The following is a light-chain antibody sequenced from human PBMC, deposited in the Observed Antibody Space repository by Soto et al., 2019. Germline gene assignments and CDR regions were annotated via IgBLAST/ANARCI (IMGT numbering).Light chain of an antibody. CDR3: HQSYITPPLM. Sequence: DIQMTQSPSSLSASVGDRVTITCRASQSISSYLHWYQQKPGKAPKLLIYAASTLQSGVPARFSASGSGTDFTLTISSRQPEDFSIYYCHQSYITPPLMFGGGNNVEIK. CDR2: AAS. J-gene: IGKJ4*02. CDR1: QSISSY. V-gene: IGKV1-39*01.